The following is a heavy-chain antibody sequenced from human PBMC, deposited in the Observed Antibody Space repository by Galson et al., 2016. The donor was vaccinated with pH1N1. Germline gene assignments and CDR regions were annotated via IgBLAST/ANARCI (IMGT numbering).Heavy chain of an antibody. Sequence: CAISGDSVSSNDAAWTWIRQSPSRGLEWLGRTYYRSKWYNDYAVSVKSRITINPDTSKNQFSLQLNSVTPEDTAVYYCARGGFYYDSSGPSYGMDVWGQGTTVTVSS. CDR3: ARGGFYYDSSGPSYGMDV. D-gene: IGHD3-22*01. J-gene: IGHJ6*02. V-gene: IGHV6-1*01. CDR1: GDSVSSNDAA. CDR2: TYYRSKWYN.